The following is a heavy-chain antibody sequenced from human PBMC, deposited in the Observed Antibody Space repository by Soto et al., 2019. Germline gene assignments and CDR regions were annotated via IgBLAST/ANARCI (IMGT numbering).Heavy chain of an antibody. CDR3: ARNMFYYDSSGYYTGAFDI. CDR2: INWDDDK. J-gene: IGHJ3*02. V-gene: IGHV2-70*01. Sequence: ESGPTLVNPTQTLTLTCTFSGFSLSTSGFCVTWIRQPPGKALEWLALINWDDDKYYSTSLKTRLTISKDTSKNQVVLTMTNMDPVDTATYYCARNMFYYDSSGYYTGAFDIWGQGTMVTVSS. D-gene: IGHD3-22*01. CDR1: GFSLSTSGFC.